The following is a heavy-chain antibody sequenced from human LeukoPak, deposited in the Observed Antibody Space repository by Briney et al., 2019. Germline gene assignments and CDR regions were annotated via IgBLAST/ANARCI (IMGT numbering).Heavy chain of an antibody. Sequence: SETLSLTCTVSGYSISSGYYWGWIRQPPGKGLEWIGSIYHSGSTNYNPSLKSRVTISVDTSKNQFSLKLSSVTAADTAVYYCAIGGFWSGYLRNWGQGTLVTVSS. V-gene: IGHV4-38-2*02. CDR1: GYSISSGYY. CDR2: IYHSGST. CDR3: AIGGFWSGYLRN. J-gene: IGHJ4*02. D-gene: IGHD3-3*01.